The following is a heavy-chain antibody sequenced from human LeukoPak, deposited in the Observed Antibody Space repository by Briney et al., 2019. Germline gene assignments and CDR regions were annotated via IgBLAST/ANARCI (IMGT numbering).Heavy chain of an antibody. V-gene: IGHV4-31*03. J-gene: IGHJ5*02. Sequence: SQTLSLTCTVSGGSISSGGYYWSWIRQHPGKGLEWIGYIYYSGSTYYNPSLKSRVTISVDTSKNQFSLKLRSVTAADTAVYYCATAPPYGDYVWFDPWGQGTLVTVSS. D-gene: IGHD4-17*01. CDR2: IYYSGST. CDR1: GGSISSGGYY. CDR3: ATAPPYGDYVWFDP.